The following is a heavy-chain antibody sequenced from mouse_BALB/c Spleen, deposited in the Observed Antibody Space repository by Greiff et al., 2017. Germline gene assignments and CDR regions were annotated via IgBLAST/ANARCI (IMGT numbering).Heavy chain of an antibody. D-gene: IGHD3-1*01. V-gene: IGHV1-87*01. Sequence: QVQLQQSGAELARPGASVKLSCKASGYTFTSYWMQWVKQRPGQGLEWIGAIYPGDGDTRYTQKFKGKATLTADKSSSTAYMQLSSLASEDSAVYYCARSGLREMDYWGQGTSVTVSS. CDR1: GYTFTSYW. CDR3: ARSGLREMDY. CDR2: IYPGDGDT. J-gene: IGHJ4*01.